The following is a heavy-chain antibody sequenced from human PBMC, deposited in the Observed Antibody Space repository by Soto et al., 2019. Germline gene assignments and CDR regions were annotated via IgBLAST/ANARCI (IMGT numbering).Heavy chain of an antibody. D-gene: IGHD5-12*01. Sequence: TLSLTCTVSCGSISNGGYYWSWIRQHPGKGLEWIGYIYYSGSTYYSPSLKSRVTISVDTSKNQFSLKLSSVTAADTAVYYCASVDPRYYYYYGMDVWGQGTTVTVSS. CDR1: CGSISNGGYY. CDR2: IYYSGST. J-gene: IGHJ6*02. V-gene: IGHV4-31*03. CDR3: ASVDPRYYYYYGMDV.